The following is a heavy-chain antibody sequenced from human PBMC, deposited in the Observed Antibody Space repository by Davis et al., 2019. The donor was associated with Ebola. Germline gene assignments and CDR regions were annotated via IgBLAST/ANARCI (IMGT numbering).Heavy chain of an antibody. CDR3: ARQGAPYSAPAN. CDR2: INHSGST. CDR1: GGSFSGYY. Sequence: MPSETLSLTCAVYGGSFSGYYWSWIRQPPGKGLEWIGEINHSGSTNYNPSLKSRVTISVDTSKNQFSLKLSSVTAADTAVYYCARQGAPYSAPANWGQGTLVTVSS. V-gene: IGHV4-34*01. D-gene: IGHD1-26*01. J-gene: IGHJ4*02.